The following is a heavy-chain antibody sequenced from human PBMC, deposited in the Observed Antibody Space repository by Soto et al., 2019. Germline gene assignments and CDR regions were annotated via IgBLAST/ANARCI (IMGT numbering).Heavy chain of an antibody. CDR2: IYHSGST. D-gene: IGHD5-18*01. Sequence: PSETLSLTCTVSGGSISSYYWSWIRQPPGKGLEWIGYIYHSGSTYYNPSLKSRVTISVDRSKNQFSLKLSSVTAADTAVYYCARGGMVMSYFDYWGQGTLVTVSS. J-gene: IGHJ4*02. V-gene: IGHV4-59*12. CDR3: ARGGMVMSYFDY. CDR1: GGSISSYY.